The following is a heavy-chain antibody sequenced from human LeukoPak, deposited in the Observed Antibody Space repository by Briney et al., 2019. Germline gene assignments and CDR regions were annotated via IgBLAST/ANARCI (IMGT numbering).Heavy chain of an antibody. V-gene: IGHV3-7*03. D-gene: IGHD3-22*01. CDR2: INLDGSER. Sequence: GGSLRLSCAASGFTFSGHSMTWVRQAPGKGLEWVANINLDGSERFYVDFVKGRFTISRDNSKNTLYLQMNSLRAEDTAVYYCAKGPLIGAFDIWGQGTVVTVSS. CDR3: AKGPLIGAFDI. CDR1: GFTFSGHS. J-gene: IGHJ3*02.